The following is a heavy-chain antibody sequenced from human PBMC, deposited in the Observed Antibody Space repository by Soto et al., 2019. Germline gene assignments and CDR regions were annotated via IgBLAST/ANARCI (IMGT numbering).Heavy chain of an antibody. D-gene: IGHD3-3*01. J-gene: IGHJ6*02. V-gene: IGHV3-23*01. CDR2: IRGGGGST. Sequence: EVQLLESGGGLVQPGGSLRLSCAASGFTFSDYAMSWVRQAPGKGLEWVSGIRGGGGSTYYAASVKGRYTISRDNSKNTLYLQMNSLRVEDTAVYYCAKAQYDFWSGPRMDVWGQGTTVTVSS. CDR3: AKAQYDFWSGPRMDV. CDR1: GFTFSDYA.